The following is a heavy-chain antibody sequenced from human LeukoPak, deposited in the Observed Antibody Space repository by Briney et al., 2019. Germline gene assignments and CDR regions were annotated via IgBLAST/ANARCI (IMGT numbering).Heavy chain of an antibody. Sequence: ASVKVSCKVSGYTLTELSMHWVRQAPGKGLEWMGGFDPEDGETIYAQKFQGRVTMTGDTSTDTAYMELSSLRSEDTAVYYCATEAAYCSGGSCQGYFDYWGQGTLVTVSS. D-gene: IGHD2-15*01. CDR3: ATEAAYCSGGSCQGYFDY. CDR2: FDPEDGET. CDR1: GYTLTELS. V-gene: IGHV1-24*01. J-gene: IGHJ4*02.